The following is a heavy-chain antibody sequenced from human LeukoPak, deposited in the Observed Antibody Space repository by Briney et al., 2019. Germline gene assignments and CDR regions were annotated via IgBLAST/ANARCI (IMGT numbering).Heavy chain of an antibody. D-gene: IGHD3-9*01. CDR2: VNPNSGDT. CDR3: ARRRVGLRYFDWPNDAFDI. J-gene: IGHJ3*02. Sequence: VASVKVSCKASGYTFTGYYMHWVRQAPGQGLEWMGWVNPNSGDTNYAQKFQGRVTMTRDTSISTAYMELSRLRSDDTAVYYCARRRVGLRYFDWPNDAFDIWGQGTMVTVSS. CDR1: GYTFTGYY. V-gene: IGHV1-2*02.